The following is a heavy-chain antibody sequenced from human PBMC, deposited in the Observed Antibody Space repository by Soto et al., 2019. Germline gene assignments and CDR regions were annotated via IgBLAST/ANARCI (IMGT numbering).Heavy chain of an antibody. J-gene: IGHJ4*02. Sequence: GGSLRLSCAASGFTFSSYAMSWVRQAPGKGLEWVSAISGSGGSTYYSDSVKGRFTISRDNSKNTLYLQMNSLRAEDTAVYYCAKKPSDIGSRYDFWSGYYWTFDYWGQGTLVTVSS. V-gene: IGHV3-23*01. D-gene: IGHD3-3*01. CDR2: ISGSGGST. CDR3: AKKPSDIGSRYDFWSGYYWTFDY. CDR1: GFTFSSYA.